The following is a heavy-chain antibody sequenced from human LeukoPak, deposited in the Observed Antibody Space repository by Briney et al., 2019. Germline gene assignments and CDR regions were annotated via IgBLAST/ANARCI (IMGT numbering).Heavy chain of an antibody. CDR3: AVFLERWQQLVPDWFDP. D-gene: IGHD6-13*01. J-gene: IGHJ5*02. Sequence: QPGGSLRLSCAASGFTFSSYWMSWVRQAPGKGLEWVANIKQDGSEKYYVDSVKGRFTISRDNAKNSLYLQMNSLRAEDTAVYYCAVFLERWQQLVPDWFDPWGQGTLVTVSS. V-gene: IGHV3-7*01. CDR2: IKQDGSEK. CDR1: GFTFSSYW.